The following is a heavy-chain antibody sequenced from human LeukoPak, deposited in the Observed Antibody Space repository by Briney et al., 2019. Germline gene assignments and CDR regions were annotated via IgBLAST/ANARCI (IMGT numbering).Heavy chain of an antibody. D-gene: IGHD5-12*01. V-gene: IGHV3-23*01. CDR2: ISGSGGST. CDR3: AKVRWSGYGYIDY. Sequence: TGGSLRLSCAASGFTFSSYAMSWVRQAPGKGLEWVSAISGSGGSTYYADSVKGRFTISRDNSKNTLYLQMNSLRAEDTAVYYCAKVRWSGYGYIDYWGQGTLVTVSS. CDR1: GFTFSSYA. J-gene: IGHJ4*02.